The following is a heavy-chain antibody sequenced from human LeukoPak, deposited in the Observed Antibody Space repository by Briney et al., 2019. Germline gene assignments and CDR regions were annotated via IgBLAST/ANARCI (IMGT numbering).Heavy chain of an antibody. CDR2: IRSKTYGGTT. Sequence: GGSLRLSCTASGFTFGDYAMSWVRQAPGKGLGWVSFIRSKTYGGTTDYAASVKGRFIISRDDSKSIAYLQMNSLKTEDTAVYYCTREGPVTTGYWGQGTLVTVSS. J-gene: IGHJ4*02. D-gene: IGHD4-17*01. CDR3: TREGPVTTGY. CDR1: GFTFGDYA. V-gene: IGHV3-49*04.